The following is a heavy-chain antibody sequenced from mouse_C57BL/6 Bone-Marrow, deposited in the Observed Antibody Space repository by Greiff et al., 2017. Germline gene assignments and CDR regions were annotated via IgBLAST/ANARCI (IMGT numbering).Heavy chain of an antibody. CDR1: GYAFSSYW. D-gene: IGHD3-1*01. J-gene: IGHJ4*01. Sequence: QVQLKESGAELVKPGASVKISCKASGYAFSSYWMNWVKQRPGTGLEWIGQLYPGDGDTNSNGKFKGKATLTAAQSSSTAYLQLSSLTSEDSAVSFGAGLRYYAMDYWGQGTSVTVSS. CDR2: LYPGDGDT. CDR3: AGLRYYAMDY. V-gene: IGHV1-80*01.